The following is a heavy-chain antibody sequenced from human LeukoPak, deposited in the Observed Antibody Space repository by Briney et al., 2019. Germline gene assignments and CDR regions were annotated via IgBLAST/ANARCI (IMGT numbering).Heavy chain of an antibody. CDR1: GGSISSSNW. J-gene: IGHJ6*03. V-gene: IGHV4-4*02. Sequence: SGTLSLTCAVSGGSISSSNWWSWVRQPPGKGLEWIGEIYHSGSTYYNPSLKSRVTISVDTSKNQFSLKLSSVTAADTAVYYCARERWDRGYYYYYMDVWGKGTTVTISS. D-gene: IGHD1-26*01. CDR2: IYHSGST. CDR3: ARERWDRGYYYYYMDV.